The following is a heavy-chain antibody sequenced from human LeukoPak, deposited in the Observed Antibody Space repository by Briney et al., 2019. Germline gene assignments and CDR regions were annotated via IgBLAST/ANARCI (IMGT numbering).Heavy chain of an antibody. CDR1: GGSISSYY. Sequence: SETLSLTCTVSGGSISSYYWSWIRQPPGKGLEWIGYIYYSGSTNYNPSLKSRVTISVDTSKNQFSLKLSSVTAADTAVYYCARMGQRSFDYWGQGTLVTVSS. D-gene: IGHD6-25*01. J-gene: IGHJ4*02. CDR3: ARMGQRSFDY. CDR2: IYYSGST. V-gene: IGHV4-59*08.